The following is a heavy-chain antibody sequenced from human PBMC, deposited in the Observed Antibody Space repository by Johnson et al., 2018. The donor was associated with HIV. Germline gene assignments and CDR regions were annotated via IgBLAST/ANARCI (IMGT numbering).Heavy chain of an antibody. CDR3: ARDREYGLAWGWALDI. CDR2: ISYDGSNK. D-gene: IGHD6-19*01. Sequence: QVQLVESGGGVVQPGGSLRLSCAASGFTFSSYGMHWVRQAPGKGLEWVAVISYDGSNKYYADSVKGRFTISRDNSKNTLYLQTNSLRAEDTAVYYCARDREYGLAWGWALDIWGQGTMVTVSS. CDR1: GFTFSSYG. J-gene: IGHJ3*02. V-gene: IGHV3-30*19.